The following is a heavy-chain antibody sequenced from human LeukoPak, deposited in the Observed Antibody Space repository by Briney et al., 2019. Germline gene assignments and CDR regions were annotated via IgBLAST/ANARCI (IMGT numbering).Heavy chain of an antibody. CDR2: IIPILGIA. CDR1: GGTFISYA. CDR3: ARAAGYSSSWYYFDY. V-gene: IGHV1-69*04. J-gene: IGHJ4*02. Sequence: SVKVSCKASGGTFISYAISWVRQAPGQGLEWMGRIIPILGIANYAQKFQGRVTITADKSTSTAYMELSSLRSEDTAVYYCARAAGYSSSWYYFDYWGQGTLVTVSS. D-gene: IGHD6-13*01.